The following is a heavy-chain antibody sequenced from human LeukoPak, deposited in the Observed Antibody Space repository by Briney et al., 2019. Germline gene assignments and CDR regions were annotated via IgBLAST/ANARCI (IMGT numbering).Heavy chain of an antibody. Sequence: SETLSLTCTVSGGSISSHYWSWIRQPAGKGLEWIGRIYTSGSTNYNPSLKSRVTMSVDTSKNQFSLKLSSVTAADTAVYYCARDSSSWYSNWFDPWGQGTLVTVSS. CDR3: ARDSSSWYSNWFDP. CDR1: GGSISSHY. CDR2: IYTSGST. D-gene: IGHD6-13*01. J-gene: IGHJ5*02. V-gene: IGHV4-4*07.